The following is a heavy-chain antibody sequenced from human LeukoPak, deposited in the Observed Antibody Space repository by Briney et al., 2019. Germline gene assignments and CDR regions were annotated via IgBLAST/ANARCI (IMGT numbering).Heavy chain of an antibody. CDR2: ISAYNGNT. D-gene: IGHD2-2*01. J-gene: IGHJ4*02. CDR1: GYTFSTYG. V-gene: IGHV1-18*01. Sequence: ASVKVSCKASGYTFSTYGFSWVRQAPGQGLEWMGWISAYNGNTNYAQRLQGRVTMTRDTSISTAYMELSRLRSDDTAVYYCARFCRSTSCTLWDYWGQGTLVTVSS. CDR3: ARFCRSTSCTLWDY.